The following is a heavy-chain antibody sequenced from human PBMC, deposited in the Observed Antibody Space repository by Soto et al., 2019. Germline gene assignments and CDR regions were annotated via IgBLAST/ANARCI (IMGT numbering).Heavy chain of an antibody. J-gene: IGHJ1*01. V-gene: IGHV4-31*03. CDR3: ARGGTRAYFHH. CDR2: IYDSGST. CDR1: GGSISSGGYY. Sequence: QVQLQESGPGLVKPSQTLSLTCTVSGGSISSGGYYWSWIRQHPGKGLEWIGSIYDSGSTYYNPSLKRRVTISVDASKNQLSLKLASVTAAETAMYYCARGGTRAYFHHWGQGTLVTVSS. D-gene: IGHD1-1*01.